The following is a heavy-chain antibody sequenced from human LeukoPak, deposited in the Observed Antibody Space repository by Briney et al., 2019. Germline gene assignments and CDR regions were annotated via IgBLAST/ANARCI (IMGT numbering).Heavy chain of an antibody. Sequence: KSSETLSLTCAVYGGSFSGYYWSWLRQPPGKGLEWVGEINHSGSTNYNPSLKSRVTISVDTSKNQFSLKLSSVTAADTAVYYSARVYGSGSYYNPYYYYYMDVWGKGTTVTVSS. D-gene: IGHD3-10*01. V-gene: IGHV4-34*01. CDR3: ARVYGSGSYYNPYYYYYMDV. CDR1: GGSFSGYY. J-gene: IGHJ6*03. CDR2: INHSGST.